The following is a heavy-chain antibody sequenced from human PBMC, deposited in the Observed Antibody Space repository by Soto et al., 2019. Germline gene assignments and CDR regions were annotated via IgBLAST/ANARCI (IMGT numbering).Heavy chain of an antibody. CDR2: INSDGSST. CDR1: GFTFSSYW. CDR3: ARAGEMGIFDY. Sequence: GESLKISCAASGFTFSSYWMHWVRQAPGKGLVWVSRINSDGSSTSYANSVKGRFTISRDNAKNTLYLQMNSLRAEDTAVYYCARAGEMGIFDYWGQGTLVTVSS. D-gene: IGHD7-27*01. J-gene: IGHJ4*02. V-gene: IGHV3-74*01.